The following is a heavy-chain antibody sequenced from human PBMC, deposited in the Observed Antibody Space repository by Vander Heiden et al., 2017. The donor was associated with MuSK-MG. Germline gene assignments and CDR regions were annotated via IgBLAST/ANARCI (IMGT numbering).Heavy chain of an antibody. CDR3: AREPRDCRDCYSLRFDY. Sequence: QVQLVQSGAEVKKPGSSVKVSCKASGGTFSSYTISWVRQAPGQGLEWMGRIIPILGIANYEQKFQGRVTITADKSTSTAYMELSSLRSEDTAVYYCAREPRDCRDCYSLRFDYWGQGTLVTVSS. V-gene: IGHV1-69*08. CDR2: IIPILGIA. J-gene: IGHJ4*02. CDR1: GGTFSSYT. D-gene: IGHD2-21*02.